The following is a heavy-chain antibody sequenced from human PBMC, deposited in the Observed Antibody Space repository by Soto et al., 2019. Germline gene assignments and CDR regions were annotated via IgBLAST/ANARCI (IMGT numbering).Heavy chain of an antibody. CDR1: GGSFIGYY. D-gene: IGHD3-16*01. V-gene: IGHV4-34*01. J-gene: IGHJ6*02. Sequence: SETLSLTCAVYGGSFIGYYWSWIRQPPGKGLEWIGEINHSGSTNYNPSLKSRVNISVDTSKKQFSLKLSSVTAADTAVYYCARITVYYYYGMDVWGQGTTVTVSS. CDR3: ARITVYYYYGMDV. CDR2: INHSGST.